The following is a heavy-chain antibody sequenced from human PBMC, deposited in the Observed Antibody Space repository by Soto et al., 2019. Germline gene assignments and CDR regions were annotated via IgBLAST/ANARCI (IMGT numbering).Heavy chain of an antibody. J-gene: IGHJ5*02. V-gene: IGHV1-18*01. Sequence: QVQLVQSGAEVKKPGASVKVSCKASGYTFTSYAISWVRQAPGQGLEWMGWISAYNGNTNYAQNLQGRVTMTTDTTTRTEYMEMRSLRSDDTAVYYCARDSPPIASWGQGTLVTVSS. CDR3: ARDSPPIAS. CDR1: GYTFTSYA. CDR2: ISAYNGNT. D-gene: IGHD6-13*01.